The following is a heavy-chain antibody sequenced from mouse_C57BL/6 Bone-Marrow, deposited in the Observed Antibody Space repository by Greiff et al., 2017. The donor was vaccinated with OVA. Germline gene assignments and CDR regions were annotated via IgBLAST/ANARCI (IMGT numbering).Heavy chain of an antibody. V-gene: IGHV14-2*01. J-gene: IGHJ1*03. D-gene: IGHD1-1*01. CDR3: ARGGSSYVGSIDV. CDR1: GFNIKDYY. CDR2: IDPEDGET. Sequence: EVQLQQSGAELVKPGASVKLSCTASGFNIKDYYMHWVKQRTEQGLEWIGRIDPEDGETKSAPKFQGKATITADTSYNTAYLQLIILTTEDTAGYNRARGGSSYVGSIDVWGTGTTVTVSS.